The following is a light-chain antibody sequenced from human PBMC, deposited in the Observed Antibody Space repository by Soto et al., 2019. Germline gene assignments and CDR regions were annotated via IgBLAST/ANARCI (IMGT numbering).Light chain of an antibody. V-gene: IGKV1-39*01. CDR3: KHSNTPPYN. CDR1: QRIGNY. CDR2: AAS. Sequence: DIQMTQSPSSLSASVGDRVTITCRAGQRIGNYLNWYQQRPGKAPKVLIYAASTLLSGVPSRFSGTGSGTDFTLTISSLQPEDFATYFFKHSNTPPYNLGHGTSLEI. J-gene: IGKJ2*01.